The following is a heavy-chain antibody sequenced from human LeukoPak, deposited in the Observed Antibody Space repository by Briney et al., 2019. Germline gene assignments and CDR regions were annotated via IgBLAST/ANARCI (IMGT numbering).Heavy chain of an antibody. CDR2: IKQDGSEK. CDR1: GFTLSKFW. V-gene: IGHV3-7*03. Sequence: PGGSLRLSCEASGFTLSKFWMNWVRQAPGKGLEWVANIKQDGSEKRYVDSVKGRFSISRDNTKNSLYLQMSSLRAEDTAVYYCASGPNSGYSWLDPWGQGTLVTVSS. D-gene: IGHD5-12*01. CDR3: ASGPNSGYSWLDP. J-gene: IGHJ5*02.